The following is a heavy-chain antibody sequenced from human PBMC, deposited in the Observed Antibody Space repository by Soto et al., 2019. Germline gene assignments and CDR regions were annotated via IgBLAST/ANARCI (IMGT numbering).Heavy chain of an antibody. D-gene: IGHD6-13*01. CDR1: GGTFSSYA. CDR3: ARADPISAGTLLRYYYYGMDV. Sequence: SVKVSCKASGGTFSSYAISWVRQAPGQGLEWMGGIIPIFGTANYAQKFQGRVTITADESTSTAYMELSSLRSEDTAVYYCARADPISAGTLLRYYYYGMDVWGHGTTVTVSS. CDR2: IIPIFGTA. J-gene: IGHJ6*02. V-gene: IGHV1-69*13.